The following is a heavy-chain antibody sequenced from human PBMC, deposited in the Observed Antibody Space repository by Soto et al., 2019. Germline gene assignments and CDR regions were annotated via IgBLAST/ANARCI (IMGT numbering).Heavy chain of an antibody. J-gene: IGHJ6*02. Sequence: SVKVSCKASGGTFSSYSISWVRQAPGQGLEWMGGIIPILGKANYAQKFQGRVTITADKSTSTAYMELSSLRSEDTAVYYCERARGTECYYGMDVWGHGPPVTVSS. V-gene: IGHV1-69*10. CDR3: ERARGTECYYGMDV. CDR2: IIPILGKA. CDR1: GGTFSSYS.